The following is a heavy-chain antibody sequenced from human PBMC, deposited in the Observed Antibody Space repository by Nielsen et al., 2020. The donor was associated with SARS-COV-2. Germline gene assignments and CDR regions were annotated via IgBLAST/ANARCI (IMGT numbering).Heavy chain of an antibody. CDR2: ISSSSSTI. CDR3: ARENRVGADYYYYYMDV. J-gene: IGHJ6*03. Sequence: GESLKISCAASGFTFSSYSMNWVRQAPGKGLEWVSYISSSSSTIYYADSVKGRFTISRDNAKNSLYLQMNSLRAEDTAVYYCARENRVGADYYYYYMDVWGKGTTVTVSS. V-gene: IGHV3-48*01. D-gene: IGHD1-26*01. CDR1: GFTFSSYS.